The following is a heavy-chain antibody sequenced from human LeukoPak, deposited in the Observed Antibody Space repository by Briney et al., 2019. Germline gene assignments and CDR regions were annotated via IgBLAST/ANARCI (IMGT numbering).Heavy chain of an antibody. V-gene: IGHV3-23*01. J-gene: IGHJ4*02. D-gene: IGHD3-10*01. CDR3: AKDRVWFGESAY. CDR2: ISGSGGST. Sequence: GGSLRLSCAASGFTFSSYGMSWVRQAPGKGLEWVSAISGSGGSTYYADSVKGRFTISRDNSKNTLYLQMNSLRAEDTAVYYCAKDRVWFGESAYWGQGTLVTVSS. CDR1: GFTFSSYG.